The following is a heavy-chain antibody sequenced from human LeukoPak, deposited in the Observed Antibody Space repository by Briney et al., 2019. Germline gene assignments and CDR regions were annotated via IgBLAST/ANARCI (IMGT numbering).Heavy chain of an antibody. CDR1: GGSISSYY. D-gene: IGHD1-20*01. CDR3: ARGRPITPNYYFDY. V-gene: IGHV4-59*01. J-gene: IGHJ4*02. CDR2: IYYSGST. Sequence: SETLSLTCTVSGGSISSYYWSWIRQPPGKGLEWIGYIYYSGSTNYNPSLKSRVTISVDTSKNQFSLKLSSVTAADTAVYYCARGRPITPNYYFDYWGQGTLVTVSS.